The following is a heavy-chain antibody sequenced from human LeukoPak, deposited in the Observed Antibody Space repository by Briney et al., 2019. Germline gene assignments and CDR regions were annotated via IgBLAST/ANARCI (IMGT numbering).Heavy chain of an antibody. CDR3: TRVSSGWYSASYYYMDV. V-gene: IGHV3-49*04. CDR2: IRSKAYGGTT. D-gene: IGHD6-19*01. J-gene: IGHJ6*03. Sequence: GGSLRLSCTASGFTFGDYAMSWVRQAPGKGLEWVGFIRSKAYGGTTEYAASVKGRFTISRDDSKSIAYLQMNSLKTEDTAVYYCTRVSSGWYSASYYYMDVWGKGTTVTVSS. CDR1: GFTFGDYA.